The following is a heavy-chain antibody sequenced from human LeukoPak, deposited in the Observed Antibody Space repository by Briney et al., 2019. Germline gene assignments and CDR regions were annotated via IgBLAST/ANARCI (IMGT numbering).Heavy chain of an antibody. Sequence: SETLSLTCTVSDYSISSSYYWGWIRPPPGKGLEWIGSIYYSGSTYYNPSLKSRVTISVDTSKNQFSLKLSSVTAADTAVYYCARDSGYQLLQNWFDPWGQGTLVTVSS. D-gene: IGHD2-2*01. CDR3: ARDSGYQLLQNWFDP. CDR2: IYYSGST. V-gene: IGHV4-38-2*02. CDR1: DYSISSSYY. J-gene: IGHJ5*02.